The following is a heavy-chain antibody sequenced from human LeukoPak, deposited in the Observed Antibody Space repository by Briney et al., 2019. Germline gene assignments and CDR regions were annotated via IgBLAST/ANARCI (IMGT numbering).Heavy chain of an antibody. J-gene: IGHJ4*02. Sequence: SETLSLTRTVSGGSISSSSYYWGWIRQPPGKGLEWIGSIYYSGSTYYNPSLKSRVTISVDTSKNQFSLKLSSVTAADTAVYYCARHVGRIAAAGISEPFDYWGQGTLVTVSS. D-gene: IGHD6-13*01. CDR2: IYYSGST. CDR3: ARHVGRIAAAGISEPFDY. CDR1: GGSISSSSYY. V-gene: IGHV4-39*01.